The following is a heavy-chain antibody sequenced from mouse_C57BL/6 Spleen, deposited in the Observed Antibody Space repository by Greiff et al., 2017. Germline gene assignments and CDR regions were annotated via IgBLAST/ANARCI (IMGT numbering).Heavy chain of an antibody. CDR2: IGPSDSYT. Sequence: QVQLQQPGAELVMPGASVKLSCKASGYTFTSYWMHWVKQRPGQGLEWIGEIGPSDSYTNYNQKFKGKSTLTVDKSSSTAYMQLSSLTSEDSAVYYCARVLGHYAMDYWGQGTSVTVSS. CDR1: GYTFTSYW. J-gene: IGHJ4*01. CDR3: ARVLGHYAMDY. V-gene: IGHV1-69*01. D-gene: IGHD1-1*01.